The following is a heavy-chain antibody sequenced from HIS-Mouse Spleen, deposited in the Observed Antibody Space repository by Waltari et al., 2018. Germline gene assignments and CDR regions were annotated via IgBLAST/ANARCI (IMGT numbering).Heavy chain of an antibody. D-gene: IGHD4-4*01. V-gene: IGHV4-59*08. CDR3: AGHDSNFYYYYGMDV. Sequence: QVQLQESGPGLVKPSETLSLTCTVPGGSISSYYWSWIRQPPGKGLEWIGYIYYSGSTNYNPSLKSRVTISVDTSKNQFSLKLSSVTAADTAVYYCAGHDSNFYYYYGMDVWGQGTTVTVSS. CDR2: IYYSGST. J-gene: IGHJ6*02. CDR1: GGSISSYY.